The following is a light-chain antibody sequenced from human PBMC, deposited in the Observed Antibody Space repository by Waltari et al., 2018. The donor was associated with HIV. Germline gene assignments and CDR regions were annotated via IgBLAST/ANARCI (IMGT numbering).Light chain of an antibody. J-gene: IGKJ4*01. Sequence: IVLTQSPVTLSLSPGERATLSCRASQSVSSSYLAWYQQKPGQAPRLLIYGASSRATGIPDRFSGSGSGTDFTLTISRLEPEDFAVYYCQQYNSSPLTFGGGTKVEIK. CDR1: QSVSSSY. V-gene: IGKV3-20*01. CDR3: QQYNSSPLT. CDR2: GAS.